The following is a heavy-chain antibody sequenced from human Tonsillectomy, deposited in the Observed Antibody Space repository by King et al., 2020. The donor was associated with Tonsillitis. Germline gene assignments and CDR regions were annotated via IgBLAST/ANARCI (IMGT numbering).Heavy chain of an antibody. CDR3: ARGPPYSSSWYDY. CDR2: INHSGST. Sequence: VQLQQWGAGLLKPSETLSLTCAVYGGSFSGYYWSWIRQPPGKGLEWIGEINHSGSTNYNPSLKSRVTISVDTSKNQFSLKLRSVTAADTAVYYCARGPPYSSSWYDYWGQGTLVTVSS. D-gene: IGHD6-13*01. CDR1: GGSFSGYY. V-gene: IGHV4-34*01. J-gene: IGHJ4*02.